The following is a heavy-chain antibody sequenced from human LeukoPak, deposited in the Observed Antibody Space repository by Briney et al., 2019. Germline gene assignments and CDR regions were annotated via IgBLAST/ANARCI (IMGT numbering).Heavy chain of an antibody. J-gene: IGHJ4*02. CDR2: VRSKANTYAT. CDR3: VAWGSLVV. V-gene: IGHV3-73*01. D-gene: IGHD3-16*01. Sequence: PGGSLRLSCEASGFSFSGSAMHWVRQASGKGLEWVGRVRSKANTYATAYAASVKGRFIISRDDSKNTAYLQMNSLKTEDTAVYYCVAWGSLVVWGQGTLVTVSS. CDR1: GFSFSGSA.